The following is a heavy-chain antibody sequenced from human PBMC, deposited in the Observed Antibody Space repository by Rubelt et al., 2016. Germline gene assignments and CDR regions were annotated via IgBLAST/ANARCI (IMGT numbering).Heavy chain of an antibody. Sequence: EVQLVESGGGLVQPGGSLRLSCAASGFTFTNYWTHWVRQAPGKGLVWISRISTDGRSTSYADSVKGRFTSSRGNAKNTLYLQRNSLRVEDTAVYYCAREVTAVAAPEFDYWGQGTLVTVSS. CDR3: AREVTAVAAPEFDY. V-gene: IGHV3-74*01. D-gene: IGHD6-19*01. CDR1: GFTFTNYW. J-gene: IGHJ4*02. CDR2: ISTDGRST.